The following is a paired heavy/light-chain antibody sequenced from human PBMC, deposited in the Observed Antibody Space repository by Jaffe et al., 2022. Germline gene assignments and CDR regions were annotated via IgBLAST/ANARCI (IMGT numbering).Heavy chain of an antibody. V-gene: IGHV4-59*01. Sequence: QVQLQESGPGLVKPSETLSLTCTVSGGSISSYYWNWIRQPPGKGLEWIAYIYYRGSTNYNPSLKSRVTISVDTSKKQFSLKLSSVTAADTAVYYCARGDYFDTSGLEIKDYYYMDVWGKGTTVTVSS. CDR2: IYYRGST. J-gene: IGHJ6*03. CDR3: ARGDYFDTSGLEIKDYYYMDV. D-gene: IGHD3-22*01. CDR1: GGSISSYY.
Light chain of an antibody. V-gene: IGKV2-28*01. CDR3: KQALQTPIT. CDR1: QSLLHSNGYNY. CDR2: LGS. Sequence: DTVMTQSPLSLPVTPGEPASISCRSSQSLLHSNGYNYLDWYLQKPGQSPQLLIYLGSDRASGVPDRFSGSGSGTDFTLKISRVEAEDVGVYYCKQALQTPITFGQGTRLEIK. J-gene: IGKJ5*01.